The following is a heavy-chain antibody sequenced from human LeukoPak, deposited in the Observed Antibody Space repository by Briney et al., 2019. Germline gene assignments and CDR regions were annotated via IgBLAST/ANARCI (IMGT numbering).Heavy chain of an antibody. CDR1: GGSISSSSYY. J-gene: IGHJ4*02. Sequence: SETLSLTRTVSGGSISSSSYYWGWIRPPPGKGLEWIGSIYYSGSTYYNPSLKSRVTISVDTSKNQFSLKLSSVTAADTAVYYFARHNKIVEMATIDYWGQGTLVTVAS. CDR3: ARHNKIVEMATIDY. D-gene: IGHD5-24*01. CDR2: IYYSGST. V-gene: IGHV4-39*01.